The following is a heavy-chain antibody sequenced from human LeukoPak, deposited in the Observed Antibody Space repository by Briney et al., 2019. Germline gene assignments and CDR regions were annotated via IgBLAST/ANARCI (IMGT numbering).Heavy chain of an antibody. V-gene: IGHV3-48*03. D-gene: IGHD3-16*01. J-gene: IGHJ4*02. CDR3: ARAGGRIFDY. CDR1: GFTFSSYE. CDR2: ITGSGTII. Sequence: GSLRLSFAASGFTFSSYEMNWVRQAPGKGLAWVSFITGSGTIIYYADSVKGRFTISRDNAKNSLYLQMNSLRAEDTAVYYCARAGGRIFDYWGQGTLVTVSS.